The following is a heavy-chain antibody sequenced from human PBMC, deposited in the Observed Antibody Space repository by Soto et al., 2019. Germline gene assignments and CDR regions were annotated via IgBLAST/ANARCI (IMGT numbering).Heavy chain of an antibody. Sequence: GGSLRLSCAASGFTFSNAWMSWVRQAPGKGLEWVGRIKSKTDGGTTDYAAPVKGRFTISRDDSKNTLYLQMNSLKTEDTAIYYCTTETTEGSGSYFDYWGQGTLVTVSS. D-gene: IGHD1-26*01. CDR3: TTETTEGSGSYFDY. J-gene: IGHJ4*02. CDR2: IKSKTDGGTT. V-gene: IGHV3-15*01. CDR1: GFTFSNAW.